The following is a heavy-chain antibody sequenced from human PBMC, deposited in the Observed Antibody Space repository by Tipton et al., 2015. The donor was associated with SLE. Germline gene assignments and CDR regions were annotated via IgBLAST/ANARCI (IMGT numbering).Heavy chain of an antibody. CDR3: ARDDCPAAPCSGL. CDR2: IYHSGST. J-gene: IGHJ4*02. V-gene: IGHV4-31*03. Sequence: TLSLTCTVSGGSINSGGYYWSWIRQHPGKGLEYIGFIYHSGSTYHNPTLKSRVTISVDTSKNQFSLKLPSVTDADTAVYYCARDDCPAAPCSGLWGQGPLVTVSS. D-gene: IGHD2-15*01. CDR1: GGSINSGGYY.